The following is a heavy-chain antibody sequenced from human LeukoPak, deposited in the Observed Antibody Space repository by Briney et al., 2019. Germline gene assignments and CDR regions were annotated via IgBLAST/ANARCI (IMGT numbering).Heavy chain of an antibody. V-gene: IGHV1-2*02. CDR3: AREHDSSGYWVHWFDP. D-gene: IGHD3-22*01. CDR2: INPNSGGT. J-gene: IGHJ5*02. Sequence: ASVKVPCKASGYTFTGYYMHWVRQAPGQGLEWMGWINPNSGGTNYAQKFQGRVTMTRDTSISTAYMELSRLRSDDTAVYYCAREHDSSGYWVHWFDPWGQGTLVTVSS. CDR1: GYTFTGYY.